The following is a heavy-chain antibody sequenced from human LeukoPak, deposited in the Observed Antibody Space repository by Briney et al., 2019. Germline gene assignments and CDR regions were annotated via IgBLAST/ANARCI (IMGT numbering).Heavy chain of an antibody. J-gene: IGHJ6*03. CDR3: ARTRTSVVYRNYMDV. D-gene: IGHD2-21*01. V-gene: IGHV3-48*03. CDR2: ISSSGSTI. Sequence: GGSLRLSCAASGFTFSSYEMNWVRQAPGKGLEWVSYISSSGSTIYYADSVKGRFTISRDNAKNSLYLQMNSLRAEDTAVYYCARTRTSVVYRNYMDVWGKGTTVTVSS. CDR1: GFTFSSYE.